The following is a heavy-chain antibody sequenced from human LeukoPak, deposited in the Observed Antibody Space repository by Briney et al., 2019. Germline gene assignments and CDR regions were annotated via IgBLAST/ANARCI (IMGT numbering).Heavy chain of an antibody. CDR2: INSDGGST. CDR1: GFTFGTYW. Sequence: GGSLRLSCAASGFTFGTYWMHWVRQAPGKGLVWVSRINSDGGSTYYADSVKGRFTISRDNSKNTLYLQMNSLRAEDTAVYYCAKDLVSQRGVGSSEKVDYWGQGTLVTVSS. J-gene: IGHJ4*02. D-gene: IGHD3-10*01. CDR3: AKDLVSQRGVGSSEKVDY. V-gene: IGHV3-74*01.